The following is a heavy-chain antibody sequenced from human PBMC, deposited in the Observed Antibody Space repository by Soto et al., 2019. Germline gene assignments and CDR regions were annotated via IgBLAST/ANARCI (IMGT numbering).Heavy chain of an antibody. V-gene: IGHV4-31*03. Sequence: SETLSLTCTVSGGSISSGGYYWSWIRQHPGKGLEWIGYIYYSGSTYYNPSLKSRVIISIDTSKNQFSLKLSSVTAADTAVYCCARGTDITMVRGIRYNWFDPWGQGTLVTVSS. J-gene: IGHJ5*02. D-gene: IGHD3-10*01. CDR1: GGSISSGGYY. CDR2: IYYSGST. CDR3: ARGTDITMVRGIRYNWFDP.